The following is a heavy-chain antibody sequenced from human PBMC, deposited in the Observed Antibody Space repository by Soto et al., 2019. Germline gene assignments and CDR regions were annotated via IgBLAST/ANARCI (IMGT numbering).Heavy chain of an antibody. CDR3: HGYGY. V-gene: IGHV3-53*01. D-gene: IGHD5-12*01. Sequence: DVQVVESGGGLIQPGGSLRLSCEVSGFSVTANYMSWVRQAPGKGLEWVSVIYSGGSTYYIDSVKGRVSISRDISKNTLYLQMNSLRAEDTAVYYCHGYGYWGQGTLVTVSS. CDR2: IYSGGST. CDR1: GFSVTANY. J-gene: IGHJ4*02.